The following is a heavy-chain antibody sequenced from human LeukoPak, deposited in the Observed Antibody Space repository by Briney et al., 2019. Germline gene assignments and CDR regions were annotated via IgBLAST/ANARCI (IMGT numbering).Heavy chain of an antibody. V-gene: IGHV3-30*02. CDR2: IRYDGSNK. CDR3: AKRDTAMVTGSLFDY. J-gene: IGHJ4*02. D-gene: IGHD5-18*01. Sequence: PGGSLRLSCAASGFTFSSYGMHWVRQAPGKGLEWVAFIRYDGSNKYYADSVKGRFTISRDNSKNTLYLQMNSLRAEDTAVYYCAKRDTAMVTGSLFDYWGQGTLVIVSS. CDR1: GFTFSSYG.